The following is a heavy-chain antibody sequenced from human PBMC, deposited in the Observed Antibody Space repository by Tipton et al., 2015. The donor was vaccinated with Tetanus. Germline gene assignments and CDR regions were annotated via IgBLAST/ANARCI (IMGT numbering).Heavy chain of an antibody. V-gene: IGHV1-8*01. CDR3: ARVTYGWTWFDP. D-gene: IGHD3-10*01. J-gene: IGHJ5*02. CDR2: MNPNSGNT. Sequence: QVQLVQSGAEVKKPGAPVKVSCKASGYTFTSYDINWVRQATGQGLEWMGWMNPNSGNTGYAQKFQGRVTMTRNTSISTAYMELGILRSEDTAVYYCARVTYGWTWFDPWGQGTLFTVSS. CDR1: GYTFTSYD.